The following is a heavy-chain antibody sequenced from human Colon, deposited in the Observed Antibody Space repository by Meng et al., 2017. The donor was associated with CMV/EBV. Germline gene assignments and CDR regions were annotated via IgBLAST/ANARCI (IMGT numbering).Heavy chain of an antibody. CDR3: ASGGLGVLTPLAY. J-gene: IGHJ4*02. D-gene: IGHD3-3*01. Sequence: GESLKISCAASGFTFSSYWMHWVRQTPGKGLVWVSRIDSDGSTTTYADSVEGRFTISRDNARDTLYRQLNSLRAEDTAVSYCASGGLGVLTPLAYWGRGTLVTVSS. CDR1: GFTFSSYW. CDR2: IDSDGSTT. V-gene: IGHV3-74*01.